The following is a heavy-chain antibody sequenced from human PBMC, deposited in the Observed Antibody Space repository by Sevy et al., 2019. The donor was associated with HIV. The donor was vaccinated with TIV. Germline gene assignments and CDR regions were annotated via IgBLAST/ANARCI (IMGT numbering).Heavy chain of an antibody. D-gene: IGHD6-19*01. Sequence: ASVKVSCKTSGYEFTNFGISWVRQAPGQGLEWMGWISPYNGNTNSAQNFQGRVTLTTDTSTSTAYMEVRSLRSDDTAVHYCGRLTKWMAFQYFEYWGQGTLVTVSS. J-gene: IGHJ4*02. CDR3: GRLTKWMAFQYFEY. V-gene: IGHV1-18*01. CDR1: GYEFTNFG. CDR2: ISPYNGNT.